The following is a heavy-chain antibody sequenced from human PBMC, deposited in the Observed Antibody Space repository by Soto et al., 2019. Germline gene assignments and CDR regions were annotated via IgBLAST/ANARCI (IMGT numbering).Heavy chain of an antibody. Sequence: QVQLVESGGGVVQPGRSLRLSCAASGFTFSNFGMHWVRQAPGKGLEWGAVISSDGSDKDYSDSVKGRFTISRDNSKNTLFLQMNSLRVEDTAVYYCAKGSEVARQELDYWGQGTLVTVSS. J-gene: IGHJ4*02. CDR1: GFTFSNFG. D-gene: IGHD2-15*01. CDR3: AKGSEVARQELDY. V-gene: IGHV3-30*18. CDR2: ISSDGSDK.